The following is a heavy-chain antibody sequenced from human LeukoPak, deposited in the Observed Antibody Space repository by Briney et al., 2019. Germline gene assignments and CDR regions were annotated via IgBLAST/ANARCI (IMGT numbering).Heavy chain of an antibody. CDR3: ARGIPITMIVVVPNYYYYMDV. J-gene: IGHJ6*03. CDR1: GGSFSGYY. CDR2: INHSGST. V-gene: IGHV4-34*01. D-gene: IGHD3-22*01. Sequence: SETLSLTCAVYGGSFSGYYWSWIRQPPGKGLEWIGEINHSGSTNYNPSLKSRVAISVDTSKNRFSLKLSSVTAADTAVYYCARGIPITMIVVVPNYYYYMDVWGKGTTVTVSS.